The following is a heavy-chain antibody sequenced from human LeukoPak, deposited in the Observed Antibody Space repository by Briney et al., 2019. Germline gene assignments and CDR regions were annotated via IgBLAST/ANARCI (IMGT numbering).Heavy chain of an antibody. CDR3: ARGRSPAARAFNY. CDR1: GGSISSSSSY. V-gene: IGHV4-39*07. CDR2: INHSGST. D-gene: IGHD6-6*01. Sequence: SETLSLTCTVSGGSISSSSSYWGWIRQPPGKGLEWIGEINHSGSTNYNPSLKSRVTISVDTSKNQFSLKLSSVTAADTAVYYCARGRSPAARAFNYWGQGTLVTVSS. J-gene: IGHJ4*02.